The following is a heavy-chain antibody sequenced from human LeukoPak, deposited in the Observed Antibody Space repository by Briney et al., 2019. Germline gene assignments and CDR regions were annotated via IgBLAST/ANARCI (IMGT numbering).Heavy chain of an antibody. V-gene: IGHV1-69*04. Sequence: SVKVSCKASGGTFSSYAISWVRQAPGQGLEWMGRIIPILGIVNYAQKFQGRVTITADKSTSTAYMELSSLRSEDTAVYYCARSTLLWFGESYEYYYYGMDVWGQGTTVTVSS. CDR3: ARSTLLWFGESYEYYYYGMDV. J-gene: IGHJ6*02. D-gene: IGHD3-10*01. CDR1: GGTFSSYA. CDR2: IIPILGIV.